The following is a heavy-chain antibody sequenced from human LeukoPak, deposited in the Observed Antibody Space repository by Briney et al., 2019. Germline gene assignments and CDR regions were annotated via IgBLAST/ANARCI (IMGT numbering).Heavy chain of an antibody. Sequence: GGSLRLSCAASGFTFSGYSMNWVRQAPGKGLEWVSSISSSSSYIYYADSVKGRFTISRDNAKNSLYLQMNSLRAEDTAVYYCARVAYSGYVGYYYYYMDVWGKGTTVTVSS. CDR1: GFTFSGYS. D-gene: IGHD5-12*01. CDR3: ARVAYSGYVGYYYYYMDV. CDR2: ISSSSSYI. J-gene: IGHJ6*03. V-gene: IGHV3-21*01.